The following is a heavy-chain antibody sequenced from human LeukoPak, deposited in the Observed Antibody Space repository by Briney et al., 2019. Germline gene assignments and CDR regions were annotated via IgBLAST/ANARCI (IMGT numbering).Heavy chain of an antibody. V-gene: IGHV1-2*02. J-gene: IGHJ1*01. Sequence: ASVKVSCKASGYTFTDYYMYWVRQAPGQGLEWMGWINPTSGGSYYLQTFQGRVTMTRDTSISTAYMELSGLTADDTAVYFCARATTGRPAEYFQFWGQGTLVTVSS. D-gene: IGHD1-1*01. CDR3: ARATTGRPAEYFQF. CDR1: GYTFTDYY. CDR2: INPTSGGS.